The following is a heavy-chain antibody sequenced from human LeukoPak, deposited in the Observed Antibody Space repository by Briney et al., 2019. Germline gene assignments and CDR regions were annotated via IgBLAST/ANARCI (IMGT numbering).Heavy chain of an antibody. CDR1: GFSLTTRGVG. D-gene: IGHD3-22*01. CDR2: IYWDDDK. V-gene: IGHV2-5*02. J-gene: IGHJ3*02. CDR3: AYYYDSSGYYSRDAFDI. Sequence: SGPTLVKPTQTLTLTCTFSGFSLTTRGVGVGWIRQPPGKALEWLALIYWDDDKLYSPSLRGRLTITKDTSKNQVVLTMTNMDPVDTATYYCAYYYDSSGYYSRDAFDIWGQGTMVTASS.